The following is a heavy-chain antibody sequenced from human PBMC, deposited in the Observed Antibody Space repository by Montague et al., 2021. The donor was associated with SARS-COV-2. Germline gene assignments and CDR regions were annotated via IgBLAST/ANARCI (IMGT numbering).Heavy chain of an antibody. Sequence: PALVKPTQTLTLTCTFSGFSLTTSGMCVRRIRQSPGKALEWLALINWHDEKYYSTSLKARLTISKDTSKNQVVLTMTNMDPLDTATYYCARTPHGDYSALFDYWGQGILVTVSP. V-gene: IGHV2-70*01. CDR2: INWHDEK. D-gene: IGHD4-17*01. J-gene: IGHJ4*02. CDR1: GFSLTTSGMC. CDR3: ARTPHGDYSALFDY.